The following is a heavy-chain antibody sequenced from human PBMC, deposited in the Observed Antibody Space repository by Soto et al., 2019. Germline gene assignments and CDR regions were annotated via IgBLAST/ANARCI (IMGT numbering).Heavy chain of an antibody. V-gene: IGHV4-39*01. CDR2: IHYRANS. D-gene: IGHD3-3*02. CDR3: ARPLQLEVSGFDP. Sequence: SETLSLTCAVSGDAISSSSYYLAWIRQPPGKGLEWIGSIHYRANSYYSPSLKSRITISVETSKNQISLRLSSVTAADTAVYYCARPLQLEVSGFDPWGQGNMVTVSS. CDR1: GDAISSSSYY. J-gene: IGHJ5*02.